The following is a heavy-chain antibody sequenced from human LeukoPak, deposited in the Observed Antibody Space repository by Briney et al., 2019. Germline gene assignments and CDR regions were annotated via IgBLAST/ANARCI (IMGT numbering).Heavy chain of an antibody. D-gene: IGHD1-1*01. J-gene: IGHJ4*02. CDR1: SGSISSSNW. V-gene: IGHV4-4*02. CDR2: INHSGST. Sequence: SETLSLTCAVSSGSISSSNWWSWVRQPPGKGLEWIGEINHSGSTNYNPSLKSRVTISVDTSKNQFSLKLSSVTAADTAVYYCANTNGGYADWGQGTLVTVSS. CDR3: ANTNGGYAD.